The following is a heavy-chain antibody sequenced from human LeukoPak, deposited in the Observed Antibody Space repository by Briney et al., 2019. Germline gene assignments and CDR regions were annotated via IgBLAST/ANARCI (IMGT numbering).Heavy chain of an antibody. J-gene: IGHJ5*02. Sequence: ASVKVSCKASGYTFTNYGISWVRQAPGQGLEWMGWISPYNGNTNYAQKLQGRVTMTTDTSTSTAYMELRSLRSDDTAIYYCAREGAGFPFDPWGQGTLVTVSS. V-gene: IGHV1-18*01. CDR2: ISPYNGNT. CDR1: GYTFTNYG. D-gene: IGHD3-9*01. CDR3: AREGAGFPFDP.